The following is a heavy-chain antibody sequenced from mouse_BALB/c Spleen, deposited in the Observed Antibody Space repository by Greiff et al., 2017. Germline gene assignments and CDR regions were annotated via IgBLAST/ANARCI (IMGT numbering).Heavy chain of an antibody. J-gene: IGHJ4*01. CDR2: ISYSGST. CDR1: GYSITSDYA. V-gene: IGHV3-2*02. CDR3: ARQGYYGYGYAMDY. D-gene: IGHD1-2*01. Sequence: EVQLQESGPGLVKPSQSLSLTCTVTGYSITSDYAWNWIRQFPGNKLEWMGYISYSGSTSYNPSLKSRISITRDTSKNQFFLQLNSVTTEDTATYYCARQGYYGYGYAMDYWGQGTSVTVSS.